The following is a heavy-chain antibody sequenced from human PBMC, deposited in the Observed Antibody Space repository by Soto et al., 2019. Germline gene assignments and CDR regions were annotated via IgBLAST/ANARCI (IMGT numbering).Heavy chain of an antibody. V-gene: IGHV3-23*01. J-gene: IGHJ4*02. CDR2: VSGNGGNT. CDR3: AKTVGTSGSYGIDY. CDR1: GFTFSSYA. D-gene: IGHD6-19*01. Sequence: GGSLRLSCAASGFTFSSYAMSWVRQAPGKGLEWVSTVSGNGGNTYSAASVKGRFTISRDNSKHTLYLQMNSLRAEDTAVYYCAKTVGTSGSYGIDYWGQGTLVTVSS.